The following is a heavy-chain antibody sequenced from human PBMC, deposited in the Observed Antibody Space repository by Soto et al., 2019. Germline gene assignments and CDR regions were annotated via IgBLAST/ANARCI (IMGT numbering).Heavy chain of an antibody. V-gene: IGHV1-18*01. CDR1: GYTFTSYG. CDR3: AMVDNYVTPTPQDV. Sequence: GASLKVSCKASGYTFTSYGISWVRQAPGQGLEWMGWISAYNGNTNYAQKLQGRVTMTTDTSTSTAYMDLGSLTSDDTAVYYCAMVDNYVTPTPQDVWGQGTTVTVSS. J-gene: IGHJ6*02. D-gene: IGHD3-16*01. CDR2: ISAYNGNT.